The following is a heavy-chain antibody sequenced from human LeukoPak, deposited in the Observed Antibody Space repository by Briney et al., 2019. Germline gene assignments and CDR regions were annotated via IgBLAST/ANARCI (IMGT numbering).Heavy chain of an antibody. V-gene: IGHV4-59*01. CDR3: GXXXXXXXXXXY. Sequence: XXXSGGSISSYYWSWIRQPPGKGLEWIGYIYYSGSTNYNPSLKSRVTISVDTSKNQFSLKRSSGTGADTAVYYCGXXXXXXXXXXYWGQXXXXTVSS. J-gene: IGHJ4*02. CDR1: GGSISSYY. CDR2: IYYSGST.